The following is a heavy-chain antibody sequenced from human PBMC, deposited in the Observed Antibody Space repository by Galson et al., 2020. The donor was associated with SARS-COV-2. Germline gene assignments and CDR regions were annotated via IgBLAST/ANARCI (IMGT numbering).Heavy chain of an antibody. J-gene: IGHJ5*02. CDR2: INTDGSGT. V-gene: IGHV3-74*01. CDR1: GFTLSSSW. CDR3: VREGTSINWFDP. Sequence: TGGSLRLSCEASGFTLSSSWMDWVSQVPGKGLVWVSRINTDGSGTKYADSVKGRFTISRDNAKNTLYLQMNSLRAEDTAVYYCVREGTSINWFDPWGQGTLVTVSS.